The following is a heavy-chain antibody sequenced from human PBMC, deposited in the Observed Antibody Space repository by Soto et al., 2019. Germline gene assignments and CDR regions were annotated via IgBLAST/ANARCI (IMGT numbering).Heavy chain of an antibody. CDR2: IYSSGST. D-gene: IGHD2-21*01. J-gene: IGHJ4*02. CDR3: VRPLRGDFFDY. CDR1: GGSLSKYF. Sequence: PSETLSLTCSVSGGSLSKYFWTWIRQPPGKLLEWIGHIYSSGSTFYNPSLKSRVSISLDTSKNQFSLKVTSVTAADTAVYFCVRPLRGDFFDYWGQGALVIVSS. V-gene: IGHV4-59*01.